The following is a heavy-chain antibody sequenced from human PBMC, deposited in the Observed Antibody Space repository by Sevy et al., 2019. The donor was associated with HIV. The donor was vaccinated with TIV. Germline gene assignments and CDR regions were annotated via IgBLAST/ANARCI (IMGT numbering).Heavy chain of an antibody. J-gene: IGHJ4*02. D-gene: IGHD2-15*01. CDR1: GFSFDSYG. CDR3: AKIPARGLLPSSAFDN. V-gene: IGHV3-23*01. Sequence: GGSLRLSCAVSGFSFDSYGMTWVRQAPGKGLEWVSGISGTGTRTYYADSVKGRFTISRDNSKNTLYLQMNSLRAEDTAVYYCAKIPARGLLPSSAFDNWGQGTLVTVSS. CDR2: ISGTGTRT.